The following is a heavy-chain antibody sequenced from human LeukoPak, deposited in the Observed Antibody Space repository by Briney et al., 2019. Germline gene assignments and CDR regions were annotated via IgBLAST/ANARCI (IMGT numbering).Heavy chain of an antibody. V-gene: IGHV1-3*01. CDR3: ARVWPGYSSSWSPFDY. J-gene: IGHJ4*02. Sequence: ALVKVSCKASGYTFTSYVMHWVRQAPGQRLEWMGWINGDNGNTKYSQKFQGRVTITRDTSASTAYMELSSLRSEDTAVYYCARVWPGYSSSWSPFDYWGQGTLVTVSS. CDR1: GYTFTSYV. CDR2: INGDNGNT. D-gene: IGHD6-13*01.